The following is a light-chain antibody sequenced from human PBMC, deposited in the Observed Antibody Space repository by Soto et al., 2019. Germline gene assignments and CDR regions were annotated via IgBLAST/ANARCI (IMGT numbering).Light chain of an antibody. J-gene: IGKJ5*01. V-gene: IGKV1-5*03. Sequence: DIQMTQSPSTLSASVGDRVTITCRASQSISSWLAWYQQKPGKAPKLLIYKASSLESGVPSRFSGSASGTEFTLTISSLQPDDFATYYCQQYNSYSGITFGQGTRLEIK. CDR3: QQYNSYSGIT. CDR2: KAS. CDR1: QSISSW.